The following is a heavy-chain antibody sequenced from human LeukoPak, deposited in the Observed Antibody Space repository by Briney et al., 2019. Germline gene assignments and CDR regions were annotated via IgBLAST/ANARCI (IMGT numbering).Heavy chain of an antibody. Sequence: PSETLSLTCNVSGDSVSSGYWSWIRQSPGKGLEWIGFIQDSGITDYNPSLKSRLLMSVDLSKNKFSLNLRSVTAADTAVYYCAGRGHRYSRDWGQGILVTISS. CDR1: GDSVSSGY. D-gene: IGHD2-15*01. V-gene: IGHV4-4*09. CDR3: AGRGHRYSRD. CDR2: IQDSGIT. J-gene: IGHJ1*01.